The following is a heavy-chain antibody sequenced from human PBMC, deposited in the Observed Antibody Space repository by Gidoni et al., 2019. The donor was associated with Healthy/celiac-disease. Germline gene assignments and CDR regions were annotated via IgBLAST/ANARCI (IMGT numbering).Heavy chain of an antibody. V-gene: IGHV4-34*01. CDR1: GGSFSGYY. J-gene: IGHJ5*02. CDR2: INHSGST. Sequence: QVQLQQWGAGLLKPSETLSLTCAVYGGSFSGYYWSWIRQPPGKGLEWIGEINHSGSTNYNPSLKSRVTISVDTSKNQFSLKLSSVTAADTAVYYCARVGGPSIAARRGDWFDPWGQGTLVTVSS. CDR3: ARVGGPSIAARRGDWFDP. D-gene: IGHD6-6*01.